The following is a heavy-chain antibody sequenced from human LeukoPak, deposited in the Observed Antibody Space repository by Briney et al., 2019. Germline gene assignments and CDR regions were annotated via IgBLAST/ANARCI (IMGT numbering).Heavy chain of an antibody. V-gene: IGHV1-69*13. D-gene: IGHD2-2*01. CDR3: ARVSCRSTSCYSSTYYFDY. J-gene: IGHJ4*02. Sequence: ASVTVSCKASGGTFSSYAISWVRQAPGQGLEWMGGIIPIFGTANYAQKFQGRVTITADESTSTAYMELSSLRSEDTAVYYCARVSCRSTSCYSSTYYFDYWGQGTLVTVSS. CDR1: GGTFSSYA. CDR2: IIPIFGTA.